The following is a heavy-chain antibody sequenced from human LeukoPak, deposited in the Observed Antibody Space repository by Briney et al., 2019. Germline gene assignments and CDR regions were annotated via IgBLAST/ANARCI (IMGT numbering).Heavy chain of an antibody. CDR3: ARTGYSSGWREGFCYY. J-gene: IGHJ4*02. V-gene: IGHV1-18*01. D-gene: IGHD6-19*01. Sequence: ASVKVSCKASGYTFTNYGISWVRQAPGQGLEWMGWISAYNGNTNYAQKLQGRVTMTTDTSTSTAYMELRSLRSDDTAVYYCARTGYSSGWREGFCYYWGQGTLVTVSS. CDR1: GYTFTNYG. CDR2: ISAYNGNT.